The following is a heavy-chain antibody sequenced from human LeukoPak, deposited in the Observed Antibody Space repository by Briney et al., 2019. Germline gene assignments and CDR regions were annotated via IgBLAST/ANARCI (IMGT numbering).Heavy chain of an antibody. J-gene: IGHJ6*03. D-gene: IGHD2-2*01. CDR1: GFTFGDYA. CDR3: TRGSRYCDSTSCPYYYMDV. V-gene: IGHV3-49*04. CDR2: IRSKVYGGTT. Sequence: GGALRLSCTAPGFTFGDYAMSWVRQAPGKGLEWGGFIRSKVYGGTTEYAASVKGRFTISRDDSKSIAYLQMNSLKTEDTAVYYCTRGSRYCDSTSCPYYYMDVWGKGTTVTVSS.